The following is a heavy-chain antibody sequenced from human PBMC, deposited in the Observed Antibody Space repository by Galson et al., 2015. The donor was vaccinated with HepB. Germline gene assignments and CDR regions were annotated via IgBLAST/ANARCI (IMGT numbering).Heavy chain of an antibody. D-gene: IGHD2-15*01. CDR3: ARVTPSRFCSGGTCPPGVPIDDAFDI. CDR1: GGSISSGGYH. J-gene: IGHJ3*02. V-gene: IGHV4-31*03. CDR2: IYYSGST. Sequence: TLSLTCTVSGGSISSGGYHWTWIRQHPGKGLEWIGYIYYSGSTYYKPSLKSRVTISLGTSKKQFSLKLRSVTAADTAVYYCARVTPSRFCSGGTCPPGVPIDDAFDIWGQGTMVTVSS.